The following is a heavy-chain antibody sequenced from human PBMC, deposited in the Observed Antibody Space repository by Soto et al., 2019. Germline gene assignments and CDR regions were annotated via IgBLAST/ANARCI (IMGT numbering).Heavy chain of an antibody. CDR3: AGTPTPETRYSSSWYHVFNPGDY. CDR1: GGTFSSYA. J-gene: IGHJ4*02. D-gene: IGHD6-13*01. V-gene: IGHV1-69*13. Sequence: SVKVSCKASGGTFSSYAISWVRQAPGQGLEWMGGIIPIFGTANYAQKFQGRVTITADESTSTAYMELSSLRSEDTAVYYCAGTPTPETRYSSSWYHVFNPGDYWGQGTLVTVSS. CDR2: IIPIFGTA.